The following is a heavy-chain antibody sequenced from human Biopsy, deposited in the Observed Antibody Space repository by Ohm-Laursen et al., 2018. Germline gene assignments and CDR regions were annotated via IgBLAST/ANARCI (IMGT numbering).Heavy chain of an antibody. Sequence: SLRLSCAASGFTVYNNYMTWVRQAPGKGLEWVSLIYSGGDTRYADSVKGRFTISRDNAKNSLYLQMNSLIAEDTAVYYCARAYPPPGRRLVVVAGDFDCWGQGTRVTVSS. CDR3: ARAYPPPGRRLVVVAGDFDC. V-gene: IGHV3-66*01. CDR1: GFTVYNNY. CDR2: IYSGGDT. J-gene: IGHJ4*02. D-gene: IGHD2-15*01.